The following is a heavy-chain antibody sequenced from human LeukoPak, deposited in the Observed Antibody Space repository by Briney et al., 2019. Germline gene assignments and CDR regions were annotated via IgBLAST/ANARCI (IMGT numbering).Heavy chain of an antibody. Sequence: GGSLRLSCAASGFTFSSYSMNWVRQAPGKGLECVSSISSSSSYIYYADSVKGRFTISRDNAKNSLYLQMNSLRADDMAVYYCARERVGYSYGATCFDYWGQGTLVTVSS. CDR1: GFTFSSYS. V-gene: IGHV3-21*01. CDR2: ISSSSSYI. CDR3: ARERVGYSYGATCFDY. D-gene: IGHD5-18*01. J-gene: IGHJ4*02.